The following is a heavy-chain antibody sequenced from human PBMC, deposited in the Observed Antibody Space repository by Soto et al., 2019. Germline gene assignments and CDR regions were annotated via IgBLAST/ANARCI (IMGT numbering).Heavy chain of an antibody. V-gene: IGHV1-69*01. D-gene: IGHD2-21*01. J-gene: IGHJ4*02. CDR3: ATAPIVAGRPLWYFDF. CDR1: RGTFSNNG. Sequence: QVQLVQSGAEVKKPGSSVKVSCKASRGTFSNNGISWVRQAPGQGLEWMGGITPLFGTTNYAERFQGRVTITADETTGTAYMEMSSLKSQDTAVYYCATAPIVAGRPLWYFDFWGQGTLVTVSS. CDR2: ITPLFGTT.